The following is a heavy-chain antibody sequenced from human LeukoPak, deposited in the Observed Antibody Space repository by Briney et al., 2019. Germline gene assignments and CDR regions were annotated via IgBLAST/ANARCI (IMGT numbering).Heavy chain of an antibody. CDR3: ARAHSNRGSYDY. D-gene: IGHD3-16*01. J-gene: IGHJ4*02. CDR1: GYTFTSYD. Sequence: ASVKVSCKASGYTFTSYDINWVRQATGQGLEWMGIINPSGGSTSYAQKFQGRVTMTRDTSTSTVYMELSSLRSEDTAVYYCARAHSNRGSYDYWGQGTLVTVSS. CDR2: INPSGGST. V-gene: IGHV1-46*01.